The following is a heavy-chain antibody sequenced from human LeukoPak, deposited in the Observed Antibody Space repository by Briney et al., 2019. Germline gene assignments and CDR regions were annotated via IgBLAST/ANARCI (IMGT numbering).Heavy chain of an antibody. CDR1: GFTFNNYA. J-gene: IGHJ4*02. CDR3: AKATGYLL. D-gene: IGHD1-14*01. Sequence: GGSLRLSCSASGFTFNNYAMSWVRQAPGKGLEWVSTISNSDSSTYYADSVKGRFTISRDNSENTPYLQMNSLRAEDTAVYYCAKATGYLLWGQGTLVIVSS. V-gene: IGHV3-23*01. CDR2: ISNSDSST.